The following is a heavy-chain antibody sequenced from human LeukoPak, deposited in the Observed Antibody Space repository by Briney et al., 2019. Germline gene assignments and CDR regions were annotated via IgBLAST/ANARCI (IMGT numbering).Heavy chain of an antibody. CDR1: GFTFSSYE. D-gene: IGHD5-24*01. J-gene: IGHJ3*02. CDR2: ISSSGSTI. V-gene: IGHV3-48*03. CDR3: ARDRQRWLQSPNDAFDI. Sequence: GGSLTLSCAASGFTFSSYEMNWVRQAPGKGLEWVSYISSSGSTIYYADSVKGRFTISRDNANNSLYLQMNSLRAEDTAVYYCARDRQRWLQSPNDAFDIWGQGTMVTVSS.